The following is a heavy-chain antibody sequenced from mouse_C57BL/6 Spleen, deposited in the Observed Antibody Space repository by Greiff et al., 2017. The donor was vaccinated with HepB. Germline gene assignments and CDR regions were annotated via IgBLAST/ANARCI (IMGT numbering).Heavy chain of an antibody. V-gene: IGHV1-64*01. CDR1: GYTFTSYW. J-gene: IGHJ3*01. D-gene: IGHD2-3*01. CDR2: IHPNSGST. Sequence: QVQLQQPGAELVKPGASVKLSCKASGYTFTSYWMHWVKQRPGQGLEWIGMIHPNSGSTNYNEKFKSKATLTVDKSSSTADMQLSSLTSEDSAVYYCASTRWLLPAWFAYWGQGTLVTVSA. CDR3: ASTRWLLPAWFAY.